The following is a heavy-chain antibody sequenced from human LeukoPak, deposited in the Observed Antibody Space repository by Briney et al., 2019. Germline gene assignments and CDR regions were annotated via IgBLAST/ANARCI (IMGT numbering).Heavy chain of an antibody. D-gene: IGHD3-22*01. V-gene: IGHV3-9*01. Sequence: GGSLRLSCAASGFTFSGYAMHWVRQAPGKGLEWVSGISWNSGSIGYADSVKGRFTISRDNAKNSLYLQMNSLRAEDTALYYCAKGYYYDSSGGIDYWGQGTLVTVS. CDR3: AKGYYYDSSGGIDY. J-gene: IGHJ4*02. CDR1: GFTFSGYA. CDR2: ISWNSGSI.